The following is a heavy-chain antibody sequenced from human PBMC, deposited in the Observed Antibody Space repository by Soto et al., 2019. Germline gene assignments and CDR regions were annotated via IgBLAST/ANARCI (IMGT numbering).Heavy chain of an antibody. Sequence: XGSLRLSCAASGFTFSDYYMSWIRQAPGKGLEYISYISSSSGSTNYADSVKGRFTISRDNAKNSLYLQMSSLRAGDTAVYYCARDRGGYDRLYYYHGMDVWGQGTTVTVSS. J-gene: IGHJ6*02. D-gene: IGHD5-12*01. CDR2: ISSSSGST. CDR1: GFTFSDYY. CDR3: ARDRGGYDRLYYYHGMDV. V-gene: IGHV3-11*06.